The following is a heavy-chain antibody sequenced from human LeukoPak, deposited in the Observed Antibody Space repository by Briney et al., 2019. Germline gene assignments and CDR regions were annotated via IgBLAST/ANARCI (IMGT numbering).Heavy chain of an antibody. Sequence: NSSETLSLTCTVSGGSISSYYWSWIRQPAGKGLEWIGRIYTSGNTYYNPSLKSRLTISVDRSKNQFSLKLSSVTAADTAVYYCARTIGTTNDAFDIWGQGTMVTVSS. J-gene: IGHJ3*02. D-gene: IGHD2-2*01. CDR3: ARTIGTTNDAFDI. CDR2: IYTSGNT. V-gene: IGHV4-4*07. CDR1: GGSISSYY.